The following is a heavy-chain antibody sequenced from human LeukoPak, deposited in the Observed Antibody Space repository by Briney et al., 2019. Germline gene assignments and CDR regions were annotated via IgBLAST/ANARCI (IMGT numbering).Heavy chain of an antibody. J-gene: IGHJ4*02. D-gene: IGHD3-3*01. V-gene: IGHV4-34*01. CDR2: ITYDGST. Sequence: LRLSCAASGFTVSSNYMSWVRQAPGKGLEWIGEITYDGSTNYNPSLKSRVTISVDTSKIQFSLNLSSVTAADTAIYYCARGLASGYPPIPFDYWGQGTQVTVSS. CDR3: ARGLASGYPPIPFDY. CDR1: GFTVSSNY.